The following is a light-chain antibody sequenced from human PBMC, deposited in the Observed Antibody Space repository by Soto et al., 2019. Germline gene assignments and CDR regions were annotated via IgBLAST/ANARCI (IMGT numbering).Light chain of an antibody. Sequence: DIVFTQSPCTLSLSPGERATLSCRASQSVSSNLAWYQQKPGQAPRILMYDASTRATGISARFSGSGSGTEFTLTISSLQSEDFAVYYCQQYHNWPITFGQGTRLEIK. CDR3: QQYHNWPIT. V-gene: IGKV3-15*01. CDR1: QSVSSN. CDR2: DAS. J-gene: IGKJ5*01.